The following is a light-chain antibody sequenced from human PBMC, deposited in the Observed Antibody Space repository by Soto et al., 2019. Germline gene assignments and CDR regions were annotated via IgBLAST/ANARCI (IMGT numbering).Light chain of an antibody. V-gene: IGLV2-8*01. CDR2: EVS. CDR1: SSDVGRYVY. J-gene: IGLJ1*01. CDR3: SSYAGIDNFYV. Sequence: QSALTQPPSASGSPGQSVTISCTGTSSDVGRYVYVSWYQQHPGKAHKLMIYEVSKRPSGVPDRFSGSKSGNTASLTVSGLQAEDEADYYCSSYAGIDNFYVFGSGTKV.